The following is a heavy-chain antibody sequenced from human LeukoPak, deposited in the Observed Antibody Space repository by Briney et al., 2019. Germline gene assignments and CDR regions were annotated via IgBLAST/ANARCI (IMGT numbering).Heavy chain of an antibody. J-gene: IGHJ4*02. V-gene: IGHV1-18*04. CDR1: GYTFTSYG. CDR3: ASSRAGGYFDY. Sequence: ASVTVSCKASGYTFTSYGISWVRQAPGQGLEWMGWISAYNGDTNYAQKLQGRVTMTTDTSTSTAYMELRSLRSDDTAVYYCASSRAGGYFDYWGQGTLVTVSS. D-gene: IGHD3-16*01. CDR2: ISAYNGDT.